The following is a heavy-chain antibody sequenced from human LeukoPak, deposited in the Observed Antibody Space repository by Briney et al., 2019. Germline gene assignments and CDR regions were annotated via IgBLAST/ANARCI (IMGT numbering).Heavy chain of an antibody. CDR3: ASTRSWHRYGYGY. D-gene: IGHD5-18*01. V-gene: IGHV5-51*01. J-gene: IGHJ4*02. CDR2: IHPGDSDT. CDR1: SYSFTSYS. Sequence: GESLKISCKASSYSFTSYSIGWLRQMPGKGLEWMGIIHPGDSDTRYSPSFEGQVTISADKSISTAYLQWSSLKASDTAMYYCASTRSWHRYGYGYWGQGTLVTVSS.